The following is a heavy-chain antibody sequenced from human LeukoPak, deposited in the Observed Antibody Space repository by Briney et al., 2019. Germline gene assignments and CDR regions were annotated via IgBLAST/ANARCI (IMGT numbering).Heavy chain of an antibody. V-gene: IGHV5-51*01. CDR2: IYPGDSDT. D-gene: IGHD6-19*01. CDR3: ARSSYSSGWYWFDP. CDR1: RYSFTSYW. Sequence: GEPLKSSCKGSRYSFTSYWIGWVRQMPGKGLEWMGIIYPGDSDTRYSPSFQGQVTISADKSISTAYLQWSSLKASDTAMYYCARSSYSSGWYWFDPWGQGTLVTVSS. J-gene: IGHJ5*02.